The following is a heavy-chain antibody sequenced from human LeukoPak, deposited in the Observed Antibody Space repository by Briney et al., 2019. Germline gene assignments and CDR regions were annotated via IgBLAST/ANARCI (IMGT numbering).Heavy chain of an antibody. CDR2: IYYSGST. V-gene: IGHV4-59*08. CDR1: GGSISSHY. CDR3: ARVAAATTNPRFDY. Sequence: PSETLSLTCTVSGGSISSHYWSWIRQPPGKGLEWIGYIYYSGSTNYNPSLKSRVTISVDTSKNQFSPKLSSVTAADTAVYYCARVAAATTNPRFDYWGQGTLVTVSS. J-gene: IGHJ4*02. D-gene: IGHD5-24*01.